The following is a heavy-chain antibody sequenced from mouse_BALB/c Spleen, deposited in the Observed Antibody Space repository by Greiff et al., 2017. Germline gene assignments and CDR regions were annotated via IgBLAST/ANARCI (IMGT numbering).Heavy chain of an antibody. Sequence: EVKLMESGGGLVKPGGSLKLSCAASGFTFSDYYMYWVRQTPEKRLEWVATISDGGSYTYYPDSVKGRFTISRDNAKNNLYLQMSSLKSEDTAMYYCARDRGNLYAMDYWGQGTSVTVSA. D-gene: IGHD2-1*01. CDR2: ISDGGSYT. CDR3: ARDRGNLYAMDY. CDR1: GFTFSDYY. V-gene: IGHV5-4*02. J-gene: IGHJ4*01.